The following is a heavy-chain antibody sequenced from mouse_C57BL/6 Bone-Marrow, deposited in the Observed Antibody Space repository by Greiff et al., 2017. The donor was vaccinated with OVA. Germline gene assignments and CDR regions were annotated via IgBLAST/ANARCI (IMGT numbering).Heavy chain of an antibody. CDR1: GYTFTDYY. D-gene: IGHD1-1*01. V-gene: IGHV1-76*01. J-gene: IGHJ3*01. Sequence: VQLQQSGAELVRPGASVKLSCKASGYTFTDYYINWVKQRPGQGLEWIARIYPGSGNTYYNEKFKGKATLTAEKSSSTAYMQLSSLASEDSAVYFCAREDYYGSSYGLAYWGQGTLVTVSA. CDR2: IYPGSGNT. CDR3: AREDYYGSSYGLAY.